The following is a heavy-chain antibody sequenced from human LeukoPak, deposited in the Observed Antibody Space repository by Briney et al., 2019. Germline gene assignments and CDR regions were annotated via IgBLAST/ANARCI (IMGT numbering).Heavy chain of an antibody. CDR1: GFSFNSDG. J-gene: IGHJ6*03. Sequence: GRSLRLSCAASGFSFNSDGMHCVREAPGKGLEWVAVIWNDGSNKYYTDSVKGRFTISRDDSKNTLFLQINSLRVEDTAVYYCAKMREQLHHLYYYDMDVWGKGTTVTVSS. V-gene: IGHV3-33*06. CDR3: AKMREQLHHLYYYDMDV. CDR2: IWNDGSNK. D-gene: IGHD1/OR15-1a*01.